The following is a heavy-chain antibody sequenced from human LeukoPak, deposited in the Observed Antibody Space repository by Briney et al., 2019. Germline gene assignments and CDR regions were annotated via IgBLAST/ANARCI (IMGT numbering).Heavy chain of an antibody. V-gene: IGHV3-30*04. CDR3: ARDQGPCSSTSCYFSGVDY. J-gene: IGHJ4*02. CDR1: GFTFSSYA. Sequence: GGSLRLSCAASGFTFSSYAMYWVRQAPGKGLEGVAGISYDGSNKYYADSVKGRFTISRDNSKNTLYLQMNSLRADDTAVYYCARDQGPCSSTSCYFSGVDYWGQGTLVTVSS. CDR2: ISYDGSNK. D-gene: IGHD2-2*01.